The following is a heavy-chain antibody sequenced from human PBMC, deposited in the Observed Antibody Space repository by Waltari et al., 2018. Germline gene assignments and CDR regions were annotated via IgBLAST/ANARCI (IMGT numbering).Heavy chain of an antibody. CDR2: VSSNGAYI. V-gene: IGHV3-21*01. CDR1: GFSFGSYN. Sequence: EVQLMESGGGLVKPGGSLSISCAASGFSFGSYNMNWVRQAPGKGLEWVSSVSSNGAYIHYADSVRGRFTISRDNAKTSLYLQMNGLRDEDTAVYYCARGGWGFYLDLWGQGALVTVSS. CDR3: ARGGWGFYLDL. D-gene: IGHD7-27*01. J-gene: IGHJ5*02.